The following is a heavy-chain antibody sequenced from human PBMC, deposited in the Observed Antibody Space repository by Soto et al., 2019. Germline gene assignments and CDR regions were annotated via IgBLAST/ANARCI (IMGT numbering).Heavy chain of an antibody. CDR1: GGSIYRSGYY. D-gene: IGHD2-15*01. Sequence: SETLSLTCTVSGGSIYRSGYYWGWICQPPGRGLEWIGNIDYNGVTYSNPSLKSRVTISRDTSKNQFSQKLTSVTAADTALYYCGKVLVGATGHTDSDSWGPGTLVTVSS. V-gene: IGHV4-39*01. CDR3: GKVLVGATGHTDSDS. CDR2: IDYNGVT. J-gene: IGHJ4*02.